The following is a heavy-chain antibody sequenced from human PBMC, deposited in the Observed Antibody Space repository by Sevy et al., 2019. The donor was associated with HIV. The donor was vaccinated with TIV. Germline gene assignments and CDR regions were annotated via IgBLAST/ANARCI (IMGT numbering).Heavy chain of an antibody. D-gene: IGHD1-7*01. V-gene: IGHV1-18*01. CDR3: ARDHWITGTTHFDY. CDR2: ISAYNGNT. J-gene: IGHJ4*02. Sequence: ASVKVSCKASGYTFTSYGISWVRQAPGQGLEWMGWISAYNGNTNYAQKLQGRVTMTTDTSTSTAYMELRSLRSDDTAMYYCARDHWITGTTHFDYWGQGTLVTVSS. CDR1: GYTFTSYG.